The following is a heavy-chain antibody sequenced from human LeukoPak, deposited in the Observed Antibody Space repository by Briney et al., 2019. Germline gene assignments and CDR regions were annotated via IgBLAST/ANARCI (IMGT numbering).Heavy chain of an antibody. CDR3: ARSLGGGNLVAWFDP. V-gene: IGHV1-3*01. Sequence: ASVKVSRKASGYTFTTYAMHWVRQAPGQRLEWMGWINAGNGNTKYSQKFQGRVTITRDTSASTAYMELSSLRSEDTAAYYCARSLGGGNLVAWFDPWGQGTLVTVSS. D-gene: IGHD4-23*01. J-gene: IGHJ5*02. CDR2: INAGNGNT. CDR1: GYTFTTYA.